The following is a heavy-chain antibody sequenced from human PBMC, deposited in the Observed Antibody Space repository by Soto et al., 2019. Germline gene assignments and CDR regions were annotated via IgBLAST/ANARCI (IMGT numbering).Heavy chain of an antibody. J-gene: IGHJ4*02. D-gene: IGHD3-22*01. Sequence: QVQLVESGGGVVQPGRSLRLSCAASGFTFSSYHFHWARQAPGKGLEWVAVIWSDGTTKKYADSVKGRFTISRDNSKNTLYLQMNSLGAEDTSVYYCARYDSTGNGYYWGQGTRVIVSS. CDR2: IWSDGTTK. CDR1: GFTFSSYH. V-gene: IGHV3-33*01. CDR3: ARYDSTGNGYY.